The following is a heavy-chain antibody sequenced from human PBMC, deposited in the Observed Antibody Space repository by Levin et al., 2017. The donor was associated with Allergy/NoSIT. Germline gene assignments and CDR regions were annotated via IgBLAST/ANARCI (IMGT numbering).Heavy chain of an antibody. CDR1: GYTFTSYA. CDR2: INTNTGNP. CDR3: ARVSWDNWNDEGRNWFDP. Sequence: ASVKVSCKASGYTFTSYAMNWVRQAPGQGLEWMGWINTNTGNPTYAQGFTGRFVFSLDTSVSTAYLQISSLKAEDTAVYYCARVSWDNWNDEGRNWFDPWGQGTLVTVSS. V-gene: IGHV7-4-1*02. D-gene: IGHD1-1*01. J-gene: IGHJ5*02.